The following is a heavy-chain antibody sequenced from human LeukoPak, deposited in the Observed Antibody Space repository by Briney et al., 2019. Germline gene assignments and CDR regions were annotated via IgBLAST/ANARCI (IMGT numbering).Heavy chain of an antibody. CDR3: ARDKEGFDY. CDR1: GYILTSYY. Sequence: GASVKVSYKASGYILTSYYIHWVRQAPGQGLEWMGMIYPRDGSTSYAQRFQDRVTVTRDAPTSTVHMELSGLRSEDTAIYYCARDKEGFDYWVQATQVTVPS. V-gene: IGHV1-46*01. J-gene: IGHJ4*02. CDR2: IYPRDGST.